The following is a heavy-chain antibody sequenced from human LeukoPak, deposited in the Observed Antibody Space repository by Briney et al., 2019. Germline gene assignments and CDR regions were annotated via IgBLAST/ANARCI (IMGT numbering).Heavy chain of an antibody. J-gene: IGHJ5*02. D-gene: IGHD3-16*01. V-gene: IGHV4-30-2*01. CDR2: IYHSGST. CDR1: GGSISGGGYS. CDR3: ARDRYDYVWGSSNWFDP. Sequence: SQTLSLTCAVSGGSISGGGYSWSWIRQPPGKGLEWIGYIYHSGSTYYNPSLKSRVTISVDRSKNQFSLKLSSATAADTAVYYCARDRYDYVWGSSNWFDPWGQGTLVTVSS.